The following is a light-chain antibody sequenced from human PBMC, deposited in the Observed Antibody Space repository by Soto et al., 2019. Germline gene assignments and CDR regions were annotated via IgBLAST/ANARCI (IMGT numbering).Light chain of an antibody. CDR3: SSYTSSSTPWV. CDR2: EVS. J-gene: IGLJ1*01. CDR1: SSDVGGYNY. Sequence: QAVLTQPASVSGSPGQSITISCTGTSSDVGGYNYVSWYQQHPGKAPKLMIYEVSNRPSGVSNRFSGSKSDNTASLTISGLQVEDEADYYCSSYTSSSTPWVFGTGTKVTVL. V-gene: IGLV2-14*01.